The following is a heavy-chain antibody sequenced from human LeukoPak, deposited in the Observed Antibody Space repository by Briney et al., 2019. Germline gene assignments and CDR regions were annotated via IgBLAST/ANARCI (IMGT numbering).Heavy chain of an antibody. CDR3: ARGVRSHGY. CDR2: ISYDGSNK. CDR1: GFTFSSYA. Sequence: GESLRLSCAASGFTFSSYAMHWVRQAPGKGLEWVAVISYDGSNKYYADSVKGRFTISRDNSKNTLYLQMNSLRAEDTAVYYCARGVRSHGYWGQGTLVTVSS. V-gene: IGHV3-30*01. J-gene: IGHJ4*02.